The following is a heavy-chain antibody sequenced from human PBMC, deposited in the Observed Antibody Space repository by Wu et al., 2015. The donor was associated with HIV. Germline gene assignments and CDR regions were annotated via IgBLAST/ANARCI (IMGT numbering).Heavy chain of an antibody. CDR3: ASPRSPGFSSAWPTYFDY. CDR1: GGNFRSYA. D-gene: IGHD6-19*01. V-gene: IGHV1-69*05. CDR2: IIPLFGTT. Sequence: QVQLVQSGAEVKKPGSSVRVSCKASGGNFRSYAMTWVRQAPGQGLEWMGGIIPLFGTTEYAQIFQGRVTITTDESTSTAYMRLSSLRSEDTAVYYCASPRSPGFSSAWPTYFDYWGHGTLVTVSS. J-gene: IGHJ4*01.